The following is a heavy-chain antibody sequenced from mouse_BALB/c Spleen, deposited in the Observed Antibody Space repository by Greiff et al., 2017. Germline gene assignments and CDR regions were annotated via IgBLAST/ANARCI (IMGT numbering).Heavy chain of an antibody. V-gene: IGHV1-87*01. CDR3: ARWEYYGRALDY. D-gene: IGHD1-1*01. CDR1: GYTFTSYW. CDR2: IYPGDGDT. J-gene: IGHJ2*01. Sequence: QVQLQQSGAELARPGASVTLSCKASGYTFTSYWMQWVKQRPGQGLVWIVAIYPGDGDTRYTQKFKGTATWTADKSSSTAYMQLSSLASEDSAVYDSARWEYYGRALDYWGQGTTLTVSS.